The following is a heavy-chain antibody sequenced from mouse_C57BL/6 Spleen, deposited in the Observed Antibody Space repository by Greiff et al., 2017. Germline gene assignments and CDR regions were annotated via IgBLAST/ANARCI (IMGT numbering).Heavy chain of an antibody. CDR3: ARLSNYAGDYYAMDY. Sequence: QVQLQQSGAELAKPGASVKLSCKASGYTFTSYWMHWVKQRPGQGLEWIGYINPRSGYTKYNQKFKDKAKLTADKSSRTAYMQLSSLTYEDSAVXSCARLSNYAGDYYAMDYWGQGTSVTVSS. D-gene: IGHD2-5*01. CDR1: GYTFTSYW. CDR2: INPRSGYT. V-gene: IGHV1-7*01. J-gene: IGHJ4*01.